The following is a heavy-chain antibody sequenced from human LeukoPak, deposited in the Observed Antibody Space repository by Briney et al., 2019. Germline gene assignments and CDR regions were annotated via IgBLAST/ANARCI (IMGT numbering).Heavy chain of an antibody. J-gene: IGHJ6*02. CDR3: ARGQSSYYGMDV. V-gene: IGHV4-34*01. Sequence: PSETLSLTCAVYGGSFSGYYWSWIRQPPGKGLEWIGEINHSGSTNYNPSLKSRVTISVDTSKNQFSLKLSSVTAADTAVYYCARGQSSYYGMDVWGQGTTVTVSS. D-gene: IGHD2-2*01. CDR1: GGSFSGYY. CDR2: INHSGST.